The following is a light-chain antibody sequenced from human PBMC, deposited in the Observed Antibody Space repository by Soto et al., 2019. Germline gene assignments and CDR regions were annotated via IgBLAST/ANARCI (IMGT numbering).Light chain of an antibody. CDR3: QSYDSSRGGVV. V-gene: IGLV1-40*01. J-gene: IGLJ2*01. CDR1: SSNIGAGYD. CDR2: GNS. Sequence: QSVLTQPPSVSGGPGQRVTISCTGSSSNIGAGYDVHWYQQLPGTAPKLLIYGNSNRPSGVPDRFSGSKSGTSASLAITGLQAEDEADYYCQSYDSSRGGVVFGGGTKLTVL.